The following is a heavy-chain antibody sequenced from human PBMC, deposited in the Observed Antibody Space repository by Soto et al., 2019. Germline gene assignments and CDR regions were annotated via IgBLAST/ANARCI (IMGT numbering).Heavy chain of an antibody. V-gene: IGHV3-30-3*01. CDR1: GFTFSSYA. CDR3: ARDYYKYYDSSGYYRSPAY. CDR2: ISYDGSDK. Sequence: PGGSLILSWAAYGFTFSSYAMHWVRQAPGKGLEWVALISYDGSDKDYADSVKGRFTISRDNSRNTLFLQMNSLRAEDTAVYYCARDYYKYYDSSGYYRSPAYWGQGTLVTVSS. D-gene: IGHD3-22*01. J-gene: IGHJ4*02.